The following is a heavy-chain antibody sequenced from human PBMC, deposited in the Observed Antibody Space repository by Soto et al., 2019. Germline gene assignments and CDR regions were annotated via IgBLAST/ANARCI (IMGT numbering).Heavy chain of an antibody. CDR3: AKEDTPWSLFGACAN. J-gene: IGHJ4*02. CDR1: GFTFTVYA. Sequence: GGSLRPSCATSGFTFTVYAMGWVRQAPGEGLEWVSSINTSGGRTYYADSVKGRFTISRDYSKNTVYLQMNSLRADDTAVYYCAKEDTPWSLFGACANWGQGTLVTVSS. D-gene: IGHD3-16*01. CDR2: INTSGGRT. V-gene: IGHV3-23*01.